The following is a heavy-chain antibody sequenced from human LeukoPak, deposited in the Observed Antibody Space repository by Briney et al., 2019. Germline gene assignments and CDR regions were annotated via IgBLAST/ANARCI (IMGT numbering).Heavy chain of an antibody. V-gene: IGHV3-11*01. CDR2: ISSSGSII. J-gene: IGHJ4*02. CDR3: ARGSGYCSGGSCSYYFDY. Sequence: KTGGSLRLSCAASGFTFSDYYMSWIRQAPGKGLEWVSYISSSGSIIYYADSVRGRFTISRDNAKNSLYLQMNSLRAEDTAVYYCARGSGYCSGGSCSYYFDYWGQGTLVTVSS. CDR1: GFTFSDYY. D-gene: IGHD2-15*01.